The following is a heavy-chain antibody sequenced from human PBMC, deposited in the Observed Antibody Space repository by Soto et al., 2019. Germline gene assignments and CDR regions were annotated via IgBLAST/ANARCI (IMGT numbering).Heavy chain of an antibody. D-gene: IGHD6-6*01. Sequence: SETLSLTCAVSGDSVSSSDFYWTWIRQPPGKPLEWIGYVYSTGTTNYSPSLKSRVDMSVDTSENHCSLRVRSVTAAYAAVYFCARVSKLVAPKDGKRAYFFAMDFWGPGTTVT. V-gene: IGHV4-61*03. CDR3: ARVSKLVAPKDGKRAYFFAMDF. CDR2: VYSTGTT. CDR1: GDSVSSSDFY. J-gene: IGHJ6*02.